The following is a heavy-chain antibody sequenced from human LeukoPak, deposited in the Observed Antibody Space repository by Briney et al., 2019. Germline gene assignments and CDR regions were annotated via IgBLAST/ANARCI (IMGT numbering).Heavy chain of an antibody. CDR3: ARKEPFDY. V-gene: IGHV3-20*04. D-gene: IGHD1-26*01. CDR1: GFTFDDYG. J-gene: IGHJ4*02. Sequence: GGSLRLSCAASGFTFDDYGMAWVRQAPGKGLEWVSTINWNGNSTGYVDSVRGRFTISRDNAKNSLYLQMNSLRAEDTAVYYCARKEPFDYWGQGTLVTVSS. CDR2: INWNGNST.